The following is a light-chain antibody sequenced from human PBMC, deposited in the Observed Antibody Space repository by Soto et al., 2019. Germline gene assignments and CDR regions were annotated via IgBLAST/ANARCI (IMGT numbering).Light chain of an antibody. CDR2: AAS. CDR3: QQSDSTPLT. CDR1: QSISTY. Sequence: DIQMTQSPSSLSASVGDRVTITCRASQSISTYLNWYQQKPGKAPKLLIYAASSLQSRVPSRFSGSGSGTDFTLTISSLPPEDFATYYCQQSDSTPLTFGGGTKVAIK. V-gene: IGKV1-39*01. J-gene: IGKJ4*01.